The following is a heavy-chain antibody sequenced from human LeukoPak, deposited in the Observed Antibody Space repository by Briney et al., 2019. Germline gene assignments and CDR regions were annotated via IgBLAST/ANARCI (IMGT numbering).Heavy chain of an antibody. Sequence: GGSPRLSCAASGFTFSGSTMHWVRQASGKGLEWVGRIRSKANSYATAYAASVKGRFTISRDDSKNTAYLQMNSLKTEDTAVYYCTGGYYDILTGYYIRAFDIWGRGTMVTVSS. CDR1: GFTFSGST. CDR2: IRSKANSYAT. J-gene: IGHJ3*02. D-gene: IGHD3-9*01. V-gene: IGHV3-73*01. CDR3: TGGYYDILTGYYIRAFDI.